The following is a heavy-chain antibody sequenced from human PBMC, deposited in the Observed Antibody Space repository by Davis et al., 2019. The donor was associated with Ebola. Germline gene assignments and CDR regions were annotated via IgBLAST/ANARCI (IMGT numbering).Heavy chain of an antibody. CDR1: GYRFTSYY. D-gene: IGHD2-2*01. Sequence: ASVKVSCKTSGYRFTSYYIAWVRQAPGQGLEWMGWISCYNGNTNYAQNLQGRVTMTTDTSTSTAYMELRNLRFDDTAVYYCARGTSGSFDYWGQGTLVTVSS. CDR3: ARGTSGSFDY. J-gene: IGHJ4*02. CDR2: ISCYNGNT. V-gene: IGHV1-18*01.